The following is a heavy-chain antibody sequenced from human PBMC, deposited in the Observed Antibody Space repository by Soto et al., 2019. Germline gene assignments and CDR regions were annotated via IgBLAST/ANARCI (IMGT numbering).Heavy chain of an antibody. CDR3: ARDNRVVVVPAATYLPYAFDI. CDR2: INAGNGNT. V-gene: IGHV1-3*01. D-gene: IGHD2-2*01. Sequence: ASVKVSCKASGYTFTSHAMHWVRQAPGQRLEWMGWINAGNGNTKYSQKFQGRVTITRDTSASTAYMELSSLRSEDTAVYYCARDNRVVVVPAATYLPYAFDIWGQGERVTVSS. CDR1: GYTFTSHA. J-gene: IGHJ3*02.